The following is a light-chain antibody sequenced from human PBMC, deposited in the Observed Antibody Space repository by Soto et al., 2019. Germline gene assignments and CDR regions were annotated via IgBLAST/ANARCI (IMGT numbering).Light chain of an antibody. CDR1: QSVSSSS. CDR2: DAF. Sequence: EIVLTQSPGTLSLSPGERASLSCRASQSVSSSSLAWYQQKPGQAPRLLIYDAFIRATGIPDRFSGSGSGSDFTLTIIRLEPEDFGGYHCQQYGSSPWTFGQGTKVDIK. CDR3: QQYGSSPWT. V-gene: IGKV3-20*01. J-gene: IGKJ1*01.